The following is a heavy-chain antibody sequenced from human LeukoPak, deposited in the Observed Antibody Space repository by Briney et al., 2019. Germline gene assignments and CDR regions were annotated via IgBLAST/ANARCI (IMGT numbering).Heavy chain of an antibody. J-gene: IGHJ4*02. CDR3: ARMGRKRYYGSGSVDY. Sequence: ASVKVSCKASGYTFTGYYMHGVRQAPGQGLEWMGWIKPNSGGTNYAQKFQGRVTMTRDTSISTAYMELSRLRSDDTAVYYCARMGRKRYYGSGSVDYWGQGTLVTVSS. CDR1: GYTFTGYY. D-gene: IGHD3-10*01. V-gene: IGHV1-2*02. CDR2: IKPNSGGT.